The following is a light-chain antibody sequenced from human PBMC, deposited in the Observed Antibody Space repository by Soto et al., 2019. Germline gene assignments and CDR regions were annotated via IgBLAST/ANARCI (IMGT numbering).Light chain of an antibody. V-gene: IGLV1-44*01. Sequence: QSVLTQPPSASGTPGQRVIISCSGSSSNLGSNSGNWYQQLPGTAPKLLIYNTYQRPLGVPDRFSGSKSGTSASLAISGLQSEDEGDYFCAAWDDSLNGPVFGGGTKRPS. CDR1: SSNLGSNS. CDR2: NTY. CDR3: AAWDDSLNGPV. J-gene: IGLJ3*02.